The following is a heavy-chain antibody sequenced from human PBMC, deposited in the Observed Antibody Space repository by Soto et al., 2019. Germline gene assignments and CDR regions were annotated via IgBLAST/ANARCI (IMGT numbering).Heavy chain of an antibody. Sequence: QVQLQESGPGLVRPSETLSLTCTVSGGSVTSRSYYWSWIRQPPGKGLEWIGYISTTGSTNDNPSLKSRVTISLDTSKNQFSLKLSSVTAADTAVCYCATIGIVGATSVDYWGQGTLVTVSS. V-gene: IGHV4-61*01. D-gene: IGHD1-26*01. CDR1: GGSVTSRSYY. CDR2: ISTTGST. CDR3: ATIGIVGATSVDY. J-gene: IGHJ4*02.